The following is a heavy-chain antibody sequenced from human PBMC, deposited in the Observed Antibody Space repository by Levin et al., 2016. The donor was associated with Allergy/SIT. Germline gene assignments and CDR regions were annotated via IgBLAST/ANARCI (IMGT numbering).Heavy chain of an antibody. D-gene: IGHD3-16*02. CDR3: ASLYPSDAFDI. Sequence: WIRQPPGKGLEWIGSIYYSGSTYYNPSLKSRVTISVDTSKNQFSLKLSSVTAADTAVYYCASLYPSDAFDIWGQGTMVTVSS. V-gene: IGHV4-39*01. CDR2: IYYSGST. J-gene: IGHJ3*02.